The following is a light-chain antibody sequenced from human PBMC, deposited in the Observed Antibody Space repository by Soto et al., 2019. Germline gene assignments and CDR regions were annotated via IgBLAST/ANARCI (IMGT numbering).Light chain of an antibody. J-gene: IGKJ2*01. CDR2: GAS. CDR3: QQYNKWPET. CDR1: QSVTSN. Sequence: EIVMTQSPATLSVSPGEGATLSCRASQSVTSNLAWYQQKPGQAPRLLIYGASSRATGIPTRFSGSGSGTEFTLTISSLQSEDFAVYYCQQYNKWPETFGQGTKLEIK. V-gene: IGKV3-15*01.